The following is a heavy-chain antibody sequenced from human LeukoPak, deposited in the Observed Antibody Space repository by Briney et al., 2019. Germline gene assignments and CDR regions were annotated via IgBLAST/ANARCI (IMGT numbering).Heavy chain of an antibody. CDR3: ARGRGYCSSSSCYDFDY. CDR1: GHSFTNYW. Sequence: GESLKISCTGSGHSFTNYWIAWVRQMPGKGLEWMGIIYPGDSETTYSPSFQGQVTISADKSITTTYLQWSSLKASDTAIYYCARGRGYCSSSSCYDFDYWGQGTLVTVSS. D-gene: IGHD2-2*01. CDR2: IYPGDSET. J-gene: IGHJ4*02. V-gene: IGHV5-51*01.